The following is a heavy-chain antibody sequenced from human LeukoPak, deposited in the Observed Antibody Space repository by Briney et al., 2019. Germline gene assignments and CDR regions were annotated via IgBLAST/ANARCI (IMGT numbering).Heavy chain of an antibody. CDR1: GFTFSSYW. Sequence: GGSLRLSCAASGFTFSSYWMSWVRQAPGKGLEWVANIKQDGSEKYYVDSVKGRFTISRDNAKNSLYLQMNSLRAEDTAVYYCARDLSPWETRNPDAFDIWGQGTMVTVSS. J-gene: IGHJ3*02. V-gene: IGHV3-7*03. CDR3: ARDLSPWETRNPDAFDI. CDR2: IKQDGSEK. D-gene: IGHD1-14*01.